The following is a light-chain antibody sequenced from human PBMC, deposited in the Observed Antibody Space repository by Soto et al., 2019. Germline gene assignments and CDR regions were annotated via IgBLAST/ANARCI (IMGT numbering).Light chain of an antibody. CDR2: GAS. J-gene: IGKJ1*01. CDR3: QRYHIWPSWT. V-gene: IGKV3-15*01. Sequence: EIVLTQSPATLSVSLGDSATLSCRASQSVSLSLAWYQMRPGQPPRLLIYGASTRATDIPARFSGSGSGTDFTLTISSLQSEDFAVYFCQRYHIWPSWTFGQGTKVDI. CDR1: QSVSLS.